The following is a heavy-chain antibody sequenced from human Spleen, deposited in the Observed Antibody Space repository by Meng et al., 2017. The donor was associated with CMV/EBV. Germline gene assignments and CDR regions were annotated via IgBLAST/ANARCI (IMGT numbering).Heavy chain of an antibody. Sequence: GESLKISCAASGFTFSTYGMHWVRQAPGKGLEWVAVIWYDGSNKYYADSVKGRFTISRDNSKNTLYLQMNSLRAEDTAVYYCASNVGGPRPFDYWGQGTLVTVSS. CDR1: GFTFSTYG. CDR2: IWYDGSNK. CDR3: ASNVGGPRPFDY. D-gene: IGHD3-10*01. V-gene: IGHV3-33*01. J-gene: IGHJ4*02.